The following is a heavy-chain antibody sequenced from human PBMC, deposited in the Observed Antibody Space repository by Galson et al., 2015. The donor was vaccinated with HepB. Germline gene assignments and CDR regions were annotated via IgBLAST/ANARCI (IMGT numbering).Heavy chain of an antibody. V-gene: IGHV3-21*01. J-gene: IGHJ4*02. D-gene: IGHD2-15*01. CDR3: ARRGYCSGGTCPEDF. Sequence: LRLSCAASGFTFSSYSMNWVRQAPGKGLEWISSISSSSSYIYYADSVKGRFTASRDNANNSLYLQMNGLRAEDTAVYYCARRGYCSGGTCPEDFWGQGTLVTVSS. CDR1: GFTFSSYS. CDR2: ISSSSSYI.